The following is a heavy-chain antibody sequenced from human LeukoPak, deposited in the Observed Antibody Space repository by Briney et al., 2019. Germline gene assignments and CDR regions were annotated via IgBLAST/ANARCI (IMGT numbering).Heavy chain of an antibody. V-gene: IGHV4-39*07. Sequence: SETLSLTCTVSGGSISSNNYYWGWIRQPPGKGLEWIGTIFHSGSTSYNPSLRSRVIISVDTSKNQFSLKLSSVTAADTAVYYCARDGNPFDYWGQGTLVTVSS. CDR2: IFHSGST. CDR3: ARDGNPFDY. CDR1: GGSISSNNYY. D-gene: IGHD1-14*01. J-gene: IGHJ4*02.